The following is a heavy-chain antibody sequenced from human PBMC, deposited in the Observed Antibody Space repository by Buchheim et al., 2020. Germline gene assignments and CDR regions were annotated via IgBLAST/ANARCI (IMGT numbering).Heavy chain of an antibody. Sequence: EVQLLESGGGLVQPGGSLRLSCAASGFTFNNYAMTWVRQAPGKGLEWVSSISGSGGSTYYADSVKGSFTFSRDNSKNTLYLQLNSLRAEDTAVYYCGKYYDSSVNAFDIWGQGT. CDR3: GKYYDSSVNAFDI. CDR1: GFTFNNYA. D-gene: IGHD3-22*01. J-gene: IGHJ3*02. V-gene: IGHV3-23*01. CDR2: ISGSGGST.